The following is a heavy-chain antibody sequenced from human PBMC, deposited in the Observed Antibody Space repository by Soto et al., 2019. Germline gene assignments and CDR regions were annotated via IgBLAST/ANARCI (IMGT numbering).Heavy chain of an antibody. CDR3: ARQEYQLVKNLQA. D-gene: IGHD2-2*01. Sequence: QVQLQESGQGLVTPSETLYLTCSGSGGSVTSGRDYWIWIRQTPGQGLAWIGSIYYIGSTYVNPSLTSRFILSADASKIRCSLRRTSVSSADAAVYYFARQEYQLVKNLQAWGLGIVVTFSS. CDR1: GGSVTSGRDY. J-gene: IGHJ5*02. CDR2: IYYIGST. V-gene: IGHV4-39*01.